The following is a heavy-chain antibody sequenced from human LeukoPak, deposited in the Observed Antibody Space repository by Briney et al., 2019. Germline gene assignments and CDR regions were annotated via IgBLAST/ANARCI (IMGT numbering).Heavy chain of an antibody. CDR1: GFTFSNYA. CDR3: AKDQGDSVWGSFDY. J-gene: IGHJ4*02. V-gene: IGHV3-23*01. Sequence: PGGSLRLSCAASGFTFSNYAMSWVRQAPGKGLEWVSGVSGSGGRTYYADSVKGRFTISRDNSKNPLYLQMISLRAEDTAVYYCAKDQGDSVWGSFDYWGQGTLVTVSS. CDR2: VSGSGGRT. D-gene: IGHD3-16*01.